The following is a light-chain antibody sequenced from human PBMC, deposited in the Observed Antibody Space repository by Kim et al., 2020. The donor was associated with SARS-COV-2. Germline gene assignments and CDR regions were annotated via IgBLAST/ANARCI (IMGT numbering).Light chain of an antibody. V-gene: IGLV3-21*04. Sequence: GKTARITCGGNNIGSKSGHWYQQKPGQAPVLVIYYDSDRPSGIPERFSGSNSGNTATLTISRVEAGDEADYYCQVWDSSSDHPAYVFGTGTKVTVL. CDR3: QVWDSSSDHPAYV. J-gene: IGLJ1*01. CDR1: NIGSKS. CDR2: YDS.